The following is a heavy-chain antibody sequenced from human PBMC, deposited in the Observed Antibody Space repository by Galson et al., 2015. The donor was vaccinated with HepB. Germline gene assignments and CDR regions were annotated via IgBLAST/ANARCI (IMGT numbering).Heavy chain of an antibody. CDR2: INQDGSEK. Sequence: SLRLSCAASGFSFSTDWMDWVRQAPGKGLEWVANINQDGSEKYYVDSVKGRFTISRDNAKNSLYLQMNSLRAEDTAVYYCARGVVVAALGYFDLWGRGTLVTVSS. V-gene: IGHV3-7*03. J-gene: IGHJ2*01. CDR1: GFSFSTDW. D-gene: IGHD2-15*01. CDR3: ARGVVVAALGYFDL.